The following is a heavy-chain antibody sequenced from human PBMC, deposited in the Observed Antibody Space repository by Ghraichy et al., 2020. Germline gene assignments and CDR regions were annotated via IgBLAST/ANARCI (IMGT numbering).Heavy chain of an antibody. Sequence: GGSLRLSCAASGFTVSSNYMSWVRQAPGKGLEWVSVIYSGGSTYYADSVKGRFTISRDNSKNTLYLQMNSLRAEDTAVYYCARDFHYYGSGPFDYWGQGTLVTVSS. CDR2: IYSGGST. D-gene: IGHD3-10*01. CDR3: ARDFHYYGSGPFDY. CDR1: GFTVSSNY. V-gene: IGHV3-53*01. J-gene: IGHJ4*02.